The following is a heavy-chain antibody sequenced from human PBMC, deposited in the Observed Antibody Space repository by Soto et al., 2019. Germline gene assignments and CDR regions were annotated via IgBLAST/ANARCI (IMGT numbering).Heavy chain of an antibody. CDR2: IYWDDDK. J-gene: IGHJ3*02. D-gene: IGHD5-18*01. CDR1: GFSLSTSGVG. V-gene: IGHV2-5*02. Sequence: QITLKESGPTLVKPTQTLTLTCTFSGFSLSTSGVGVGWIRQPPGKALEWLALIYWDDDKRYSPSLKGRLTITKDTSKNQGVLTMTNIDPVDTATYYCAPRSGYSYVVGAFDIWGQGTMVTVSS. CDR3: APRSGYSYVVGAFDI.